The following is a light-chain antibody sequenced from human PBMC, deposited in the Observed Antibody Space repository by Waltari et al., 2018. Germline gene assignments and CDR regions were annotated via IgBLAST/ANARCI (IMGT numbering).Light chain of an antibody. CDR1: RANIGSNT. J-gene: IGLJ2*01. Sequence: QSVLTQPPSASGTPGQRVTISCSGRRANIGSNTVNWYQQLPAPAPQLLLHSNDHRPSGVPDRFSGSKSGTSASLAISGLQSEDEADYFCSAWDDSLNGPVVFGGGTKVTVL. V-gene: IGLV1-44*01. CDR3: SAWDDSLNGPVV. CDR2: SND.